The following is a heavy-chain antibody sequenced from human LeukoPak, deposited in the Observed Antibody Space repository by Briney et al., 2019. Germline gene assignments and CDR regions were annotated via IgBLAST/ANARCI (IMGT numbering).Heavy chain of an antibody. V-gene: IGHV1-2*02. J-gene: IGHJ5*02. CDR3: AREGGVNWFDP. CDR1: GYTFTGYY. CDR2: INPNNGGT. D-gene: IGHD1-26*01. Sequence: ASVKVSCKASGYTFTGYYMHWVRQAPGQGLEWMGWINPNNGGTNYAQKFQGRVTMTRDTSISTAYMELSRLRSDDTAVYYCAREGGVNWFDPWGQGTLVTVSS.